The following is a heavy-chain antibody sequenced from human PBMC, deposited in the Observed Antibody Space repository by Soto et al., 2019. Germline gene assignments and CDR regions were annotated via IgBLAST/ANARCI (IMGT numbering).Heavy chain of an antibody. J-gene: IGHJ5*02. V-gene: IGHV4-59*01. D-gene: IGHD3-3*01. CDR1: AGSISSYY. CDR3: ARVLFGRGNWFDP. CDR2: IYYSGST. Sequence: SETLSLTCTVSAGSISSYYWRWIRQPPGKGLEWIGYIYYSGSTNYNPSLKSRVTISVDTSKNQFSLKLSSVTAADTAVYYCARVLFGRGNWFDPWGQGTLVTVS.